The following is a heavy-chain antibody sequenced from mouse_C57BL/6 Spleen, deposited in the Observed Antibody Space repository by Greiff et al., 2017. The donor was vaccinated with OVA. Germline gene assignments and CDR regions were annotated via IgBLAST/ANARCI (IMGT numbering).Heavy chain of an antibody. Sequence: QVQLQQPGAELVRPGSSVKLSCKASGYTFTSYWMHWVKQRPIQGLEWIGNIDPSDSETHYNQKFKDKATLTVDKSSSTAYMQLSSLTSEDSAVYYCARDYYSNYGAIDYWGQGTSVTVSS. J-gene: IGHJ4*01. CDR3: ARDYYSNYGAIDY. V-gene: IGHV1-52*01. CDR2: IDPSDSET. CDR1: GYTFTSYW. D-gene: IGHD2-5*01.